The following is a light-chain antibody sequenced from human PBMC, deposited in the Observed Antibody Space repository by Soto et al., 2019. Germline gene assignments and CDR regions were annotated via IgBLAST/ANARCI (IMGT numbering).Light chain of an antibody. CDR3: GAWDDRLTAYV. CDR2: DNY. Sequence: QSVLTQPRSLSAAPGQEVTISCSGSGSNVGYNSVSWYQQLPGTAPKPLIYDNYKRPSGIPARFSGSKSGTSASLGITGLQTGDEADYYCGAWDDRLTAYVFGSGTKVTVL. J-gene: IGLJ1*01. V-gene: IGLV1-51*01. CDR1: GSNVGYNS.